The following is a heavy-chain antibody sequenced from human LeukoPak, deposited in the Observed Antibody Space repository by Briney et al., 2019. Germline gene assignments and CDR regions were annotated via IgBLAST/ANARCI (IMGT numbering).Heavy chain of an antibody. CDR2: IYTSGST. CDR1: GGSISSYY. J-gene: IGHJ5*02. Sequence: SETLSLTCTVSGGSISSYYWSWIRQPAGKGLEWIGRIYTSGSTNYNPSLKSRVTMSVDTSKNQFSLKLNSVTAADTAVYYCAREGSSGWFSNPGGFDPWGQGTLVTVSS. V-gene: IGHV4-4*07. CDR3: AREGSSGWFSNPGGFDP. D-gene: IGHD6-19*01.